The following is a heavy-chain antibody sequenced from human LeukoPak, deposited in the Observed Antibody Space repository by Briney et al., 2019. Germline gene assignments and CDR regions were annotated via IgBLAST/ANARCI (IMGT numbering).Heavy chain of an antibody. Sequence: SETLSLTCAVSGGSISSGGYSWSWIRQPPGKGLEWIGYIYYSGSTYYNPSLKSRVTISVDTSKNQFSLKLSSVTAADTAVYYCAAAAGRYYYGMDVWGQGTTVTVSS. V-gene: IGHV4-30-4*08. D-gene: IGHD6-13*01. CDR3: AAAAGRYYYGMDV. J-gene: IGHJ6*02. CDR1: GGSISSGGYS. CDR2: IYYSGST.